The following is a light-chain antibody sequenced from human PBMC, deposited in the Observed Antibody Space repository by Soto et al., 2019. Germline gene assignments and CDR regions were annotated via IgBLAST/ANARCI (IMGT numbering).Light chain of an antibody. CDR3: QQGHNWPLT. Sequence: EIVRTQAPATLSLSPGERAALSCRASQSINSELACYQQKPGQPPRLLIYGASTRATGVPARFTGSESGSEFTLTISGLQSEDFAVYYCQQGHNWPLTFGQGTRLEI. CDR1: QSINSE. J-gene: IGKJ2*01. CDR2: GAS. V-gene: IGKV3-15*01.